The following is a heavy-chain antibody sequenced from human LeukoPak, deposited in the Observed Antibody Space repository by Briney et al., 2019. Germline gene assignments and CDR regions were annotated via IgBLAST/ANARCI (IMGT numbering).Heavy chain of an antibody. J-gene: IGHJ6*03. V-gene: IGHV3-64*01. CDR3: VTVAAGPDYYYMDV. Sequence: GGSLRLSCAASGFTLSNFDMHWVRQAPGKGLEYVSGISSDGLSTYYANSVKGIFTVSRDTSKNTLYLQMGSLRAEDMAVYYCVTVAAGPDYYYMDVWGKGTPVTVSS. CDR2: ISSDGLST. CDR1: GFTLSNFD. D-gene: IGHD6-13*01.